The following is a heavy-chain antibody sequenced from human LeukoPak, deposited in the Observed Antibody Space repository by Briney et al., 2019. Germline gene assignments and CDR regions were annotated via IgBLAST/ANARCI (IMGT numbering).Heavy chain of an antibody. J-gene: IGHJ3*02. Sequence: GGSLRLSCAASGFTFSNYAMHWVRQAPGKGLEWVAVISSDGSNKYYADSVKSRFTISRDNSKNTLYLQINSLRAEDTAVYYCARDQNDAFDIWGQGTMVTVSS. CDR2: ISSDGSNK. V-gene: IGHV3-30*04. CDR3: ARDQNDAFDI. CDR1: GFTFSNYA.